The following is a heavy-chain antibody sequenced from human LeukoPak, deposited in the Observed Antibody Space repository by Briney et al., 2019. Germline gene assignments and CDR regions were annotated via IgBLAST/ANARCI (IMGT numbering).Heavy chain of an antibody. CDR3: ARDLLATSYYGMDV. J-gene: IGHJ6*02. CDR2: ISSSGSYT. V-gene: IGHV3-21*04. Sequence: GGSLRLSCAASGFTFSSYSMNWVRQAPGKGLEWVSSISSSGSYTFYADSVKGRFTISRDNAKNSLSLQMNSLRAEDTAVYYCARDLLATSYYGMDVWGQGTTVTVSS. D-gene: IGHD5-24*01. CDR1: GFTFSSYS.